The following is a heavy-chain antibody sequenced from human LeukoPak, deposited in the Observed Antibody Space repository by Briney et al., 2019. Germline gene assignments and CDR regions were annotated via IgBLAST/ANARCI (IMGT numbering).Heavy chain of an antibody. J-gene: IGHJ4*02. CDR1: GGSISSGGYS. Sequence: KTSQTLSLTCAVSGGSISSGGYSWSWIRQPPGKGLEWIGYIYHSGSTYYSPSLKSRVTISVDTSKNQFSLKLSSVTAADTAVYYCASLGTVVTSLEYWGQGTLVTVSS. CDR3: ASLGTVVTSLEY. CDR2: IYHSGST. D-gene: IGHD4-23*01. V-gene: IGHV4-30-2*01.